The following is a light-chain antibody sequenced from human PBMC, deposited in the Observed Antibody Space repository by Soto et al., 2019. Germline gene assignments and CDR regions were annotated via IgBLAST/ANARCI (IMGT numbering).Light chain of an antibody. Sequence: EIVMTQSPATLSVSPGERATLSCRASQSVSSNLAWYQQKPGQAPRLLIYGASTRATGIPARFSGSGSGTEFTLTISSLQSEDFAVYYCQQYNKWSPRLTFGGGTKVDIK. V-gene: IGKV3D-15*01. CDR2: GAS. CDR3: QQYNKWSPRLT. CDR1: QSVSSN. J-gene: IGKJ4*01.